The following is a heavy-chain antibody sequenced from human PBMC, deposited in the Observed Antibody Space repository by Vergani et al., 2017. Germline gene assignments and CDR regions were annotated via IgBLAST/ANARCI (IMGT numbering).Heavy chain of an antibody. V-gene: IGHV1-69*01. D-gene: IGHD5-24*01. Sequence: QVQLVQSGAEVKKPGSSVKVSCKASGGTFSSYAISWVRQAPGQGLEWMGGIIPIFGTANYAQKFQGRVTITADESTSTAYMELSSLRSEDTAVYYCASPFRDGYNDQTSHSTGDYYYGMDVWGQGTTVTVSS. J-gene: IGHJ6*02. CDR1: GGTFSSYA. CDR2: IIPIFGTA. CDR3: ASPFRDGYNDQTSHSTGDYYYGMDV.